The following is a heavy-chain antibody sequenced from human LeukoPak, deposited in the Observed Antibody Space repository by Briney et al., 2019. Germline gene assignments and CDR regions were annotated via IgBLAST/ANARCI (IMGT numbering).Heavy chain of an antibody. V-gene: IGHV3-43*02. J-gene: IGHJ6*02. CDR1: GFTFGDYA. D-gene: IGHD3-9*01. Sequence: GGSLRLSCAASGFTFGDYAMHWVRQPPGKGLEWLSLITGEGDITYHADSVKGRFTISRDNAKKTLYLQMNSLRAEDTAVYYCARSIGLTGGGVDVWGQGTTVTVSS. CDR3: ARSIGLTGGGVDV. CDR2: ITGEGDIT.